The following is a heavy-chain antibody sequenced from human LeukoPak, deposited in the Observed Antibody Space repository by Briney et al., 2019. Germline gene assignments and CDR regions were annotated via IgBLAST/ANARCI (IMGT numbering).Heavy chain of an antibody. V-gene: IGHV4-4*07. Sequence: SETLSLTCTVSGGSIGSYYWSWLRQPAGKGLEWIGRIYTSGSTNYNPSLKSRVTMSVDTSKNQFSLKLSSVTAADTAVYYCASEVAAAGTFDYWGQGTLVTVSS. CDR1: GGSIGSYY. J-gene: IGHJ4*02. CDR2: IYTSGST. CDR3: ASEVAAAGTFDY. D-gene: IGHD6-13*01.